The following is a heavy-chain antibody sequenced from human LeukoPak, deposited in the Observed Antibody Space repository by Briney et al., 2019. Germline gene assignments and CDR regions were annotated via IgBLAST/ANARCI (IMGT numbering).Heavy chain of an antibody. D-gene: IGHD1-26*01. J-gene: IGHJ5*02. CDR3: ARGVVGATRRNWFDP. V-gene: IGHV4-34*01. Sequence: SETLSLTCAVYGGSFSGYYWSWIRQPPGKGLEWIGEINHSGSTNYNPSLKSRVTIPVDTSKNQFSLKLSSVTAADTAVYYCARGVVGATRRNWFDPWGQGTLVTVSS. CDR1: GGSFSGYY. CDR2: INHSGST.